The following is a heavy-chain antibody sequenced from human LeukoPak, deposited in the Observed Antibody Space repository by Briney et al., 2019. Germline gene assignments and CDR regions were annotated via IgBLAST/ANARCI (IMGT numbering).Heavy chain of an antibody. CDR3: ARDRCTSTSCLGAHNWFDP. CDR1: GGSISSYY. Sequence: SETLSLTCTVSGGSISSYYWSWIRQPAGKGLEWIGRIYSSESTNYNPSLKSRATMSVDTSKNQFSLKLSSVTAADTAVYYCARDRCTSTSCLGAHNWFDPWGQGTLVTVSS. J-gene: IGHJ5*02. D-gene: IGHD2-2*01. CDR2: IYSSEST. V-gene: IGHV4-4*07.